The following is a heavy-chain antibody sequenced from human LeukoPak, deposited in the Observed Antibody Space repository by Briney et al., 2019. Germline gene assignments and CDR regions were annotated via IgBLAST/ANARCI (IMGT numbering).Heavy chain of an antibody. CDR1: GFTFSSYW. D-gene: IGHD3-9*01. CDR3: ARMETYYDILTGYFLEGGNYFDY. CDR2: IKQDGSEK. V-gene: IGHV3-7*01. J-gene: IGHJ4*02. Sequence: GGSLRLSCAASGFTFSSYWMSWVRQAPGKGLEWVANIKQDGSEKYYVDSVKGRFTISRDNAKNSLYLQMNSLRAEDTAVYYCARMETYYDILTGYFLEGGNYFDYWGQGTLVTVSS.